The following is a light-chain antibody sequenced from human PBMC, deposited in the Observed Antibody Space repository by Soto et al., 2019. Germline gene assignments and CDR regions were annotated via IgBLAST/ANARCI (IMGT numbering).Light chain of an antibody. Sequence: DIQMTQSPSTLSASVGDRVTITCRASRSISNWLAWYQQNPGKATKLLIYDVSSLESGVPSRFSGSGSGTEFTLTISSLQPDDFATYYCQQYNSFSPWTFGQGTKVEI. V-gene: IGKV1-5*01. CDR2: DVS. J-gene: IGKJ1*01. CDR1: RSISNW. CDR3: QQYNSFSPWT.